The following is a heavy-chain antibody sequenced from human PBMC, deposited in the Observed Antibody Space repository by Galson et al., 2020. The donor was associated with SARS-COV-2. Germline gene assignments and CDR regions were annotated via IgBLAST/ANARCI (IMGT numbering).Heavy chain of an antibody. Sequence: GGSLRLSCAASGFTFSSYSMNWVRQAPGKGLEWVSSISSSSSYIYYADSVTGRFTISRDNAKNSLYLQMNSLRAEDTAVYYCARAVLWFGELTPGYFQHWGQGTLVTVSS. D-gene: IGHD3-10*01. CDR1: GFTFSSYS. CDR3: ARAVLWFGELTPGYFQH. J-gene: IGHJ1*01. V-gene: IGHV3-21*01. CDR2: ISSSSSYI.